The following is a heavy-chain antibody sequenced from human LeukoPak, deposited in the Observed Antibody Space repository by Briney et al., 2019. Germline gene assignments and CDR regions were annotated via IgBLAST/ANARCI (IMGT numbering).Heavy chain of an antibody. Sequence: PGGSLRLSCAASGFTFSSYDMHWVRQAPGKGLEWVAVISYDRSNKYYADSLKGRFTISRDNSKNTLYLQMNSLRTEDTAVYYCAKLPTVGATIAGSGYWGQGTLVTVSS. D-gene: IGHD1-26*01. CDR2: ISYDRSNK. V-gene: IGHV3-30*18. CDR1: GFTFSSYD. CDR3: AKLPTVGATIAGSGY. J-gene: IGHJ4*02.